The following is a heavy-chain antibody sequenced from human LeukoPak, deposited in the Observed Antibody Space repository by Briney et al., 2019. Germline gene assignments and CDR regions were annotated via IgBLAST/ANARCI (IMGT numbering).Heavy chain of an antibody. CDR2: VIPNSGNT. J-gene: IGHJ3*02. D-gene: IGHD4-17*01. V-gene: IGHV1-8*03. CDR3: ARGDYGDTGTAFGI. Sequence: ASVKVSCKASGYIFNDYDIHWVRQASGQGFEWLGWVIPNSGNTAYAQNFQDRVTITRNSSTDTAYLELSSLRSEDTAVYYCARGDYGDTGTAFGIWGHGTMVIVSS. CDR1: GYIFNDYD.